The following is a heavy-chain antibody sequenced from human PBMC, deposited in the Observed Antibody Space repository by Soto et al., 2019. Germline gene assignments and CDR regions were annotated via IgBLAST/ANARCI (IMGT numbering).Heavy chain of an antibody. CDR3: AREDSRGGLDS. CDR1: GGSISSYY. CDR2: ISYSGST. V-gene: IGHV4-59*01. J-gene: IGHJ4*02. Sequence: QVQLQESGPGLVKPSETLSLTCTVSGGSISSYYWCWIRQPPGKGLEWFGYISYSGSTNYNPSLNRRVTISVDTSKNQFARTVRSVTAADTAVYYCAREDSRGGLDSWGQGTLVTVSS. D-gene: IGHD3-10*01.